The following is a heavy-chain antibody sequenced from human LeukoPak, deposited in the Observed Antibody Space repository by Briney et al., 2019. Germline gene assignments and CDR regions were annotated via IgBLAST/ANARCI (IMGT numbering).Heavy chain of an antibody. J-gene: IGHJ4*02. CDR2: IWSDGSDK. V-gene: IGHV3-33*01. CDR1: GLNFSSYG. Sequence: PGGALRLSCAASGLNFSSYGMHGVRQAPGKGLEGVANIWSDGSDKYYADSVKGRFTISRDNYKNTLYLQMNSLRAEDTAVYYCARRGSGSYHFDYWGQGTLVAVSS. D-gene: IGHD1-26*01. CDR3: ARRGSGSYHFDY.